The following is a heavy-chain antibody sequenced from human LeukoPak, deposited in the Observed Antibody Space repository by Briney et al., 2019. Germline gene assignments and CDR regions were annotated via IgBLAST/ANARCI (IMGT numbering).Heavy chain of an antibody. CDR2: ISGSSSYI. Sequence: GGSLRPSCAASGFTFSSYTMKWVRQAPGKGLEWVSSISGSSSYIYYADSVQGRFTISRDNAKNSLYLQMNNLRAEDTAIYYCARVGIVGSIDLWGQGTMVTVSS. CDR3: ARVGIVGSIDL. CDR1: GFTFSSYT. V-gene: IGHV3-21*01. D-gene: IGHD1-26*01. J-gene: IGHJ3*01.